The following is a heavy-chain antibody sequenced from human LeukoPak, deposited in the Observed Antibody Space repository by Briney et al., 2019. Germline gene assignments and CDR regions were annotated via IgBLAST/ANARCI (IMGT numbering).Heavy chain of an antibody. D-gene: IGHD3-3*01. CDR2: IWYDGSEK. CDR1: GFTFNTYG. Sequence: PGGSLRLSCAASGFTFNTYGMHWVRQAPGKGLEWVAVIWYDGSEKYYAGSVKGRFTISRDNSKNTLYLQMNSLRAEDTAVYYCAKSWYDDFWSGYGPHAFDIWGQGTMVTVSS. J-gene: IGHJ3*02. CDR3: AKSWYDDFWSGYGPHAFDI. V-gene: IGHV3-33*06.